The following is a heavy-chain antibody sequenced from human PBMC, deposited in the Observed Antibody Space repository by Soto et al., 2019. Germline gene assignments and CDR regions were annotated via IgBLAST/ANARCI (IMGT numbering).Heavy chain of an antibody. CDR2: IYYSVST. V-gene: IGHV4-30-4*01. CDR3: ARVFYGDNAAYYYGMDV. D-gene: IGHD4-17*01. Sequence: PSETLSLTCPVSGGSISSADYYWSLIRQPPGKGLDWIWYIYYSVSTYYNPSLKSRVTISVDTSKNQFSLKLSSFTAADRAVYYWARVFYGDNAAYYYGMDVGGQGTTDTV. CDR1: GGSISSADYY. J-gene: IGHJ6*02.